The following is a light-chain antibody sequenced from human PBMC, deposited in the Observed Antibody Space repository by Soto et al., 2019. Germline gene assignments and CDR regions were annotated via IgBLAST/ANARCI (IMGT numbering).Light chain of an antibody. CDR2: GAS. CDR1: QSVSSN. Sequence: ETVMTQSPATLSVSPGERATLSCRASQSVSSNLAWYQQKPGQAPRLLIYGASTRPTGVPARFSGSGSGTEFTLNISSLQSEDFAVYYCQQYSKWPHTFCQGTKLEIK. J-gene: IGKJ1*01. V-gene: IGKV3-15*01. CDR3: QQYSKWPHT.